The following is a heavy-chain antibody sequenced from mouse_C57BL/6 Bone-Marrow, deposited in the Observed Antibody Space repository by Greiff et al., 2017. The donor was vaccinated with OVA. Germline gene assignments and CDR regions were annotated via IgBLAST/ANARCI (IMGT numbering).Heavy chain of an antibody. D-gene: IGHD1-2*01. Sequence: EVQLQESGGGLVQPGGSLSLSCAASGFTFTDYYMSWVRQPPGKALEWLGFIRNKANGYTTEYSASVKGRFTISRDNSQSILYLQMNALRAEDSATYDWASTGSLYWYFDVWGKGTTVTVSS. V-gene: IGHV7-3*01. CDR2: IRNKANGYTT. J-gene: IGHJ1*03. CDR1: GFTFTDYY. CDR3: ASTGSLYWYFDV.